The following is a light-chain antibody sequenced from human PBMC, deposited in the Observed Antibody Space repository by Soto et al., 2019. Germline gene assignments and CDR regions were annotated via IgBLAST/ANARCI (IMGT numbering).Light chain of an antibody. Sequence: SVFTQFPAALSLSPGEGATLSCRASQSVGSKLAWVQQKPGQAPRLLIYDASNRATGIPARFSGSGSGTDFTVTISSLEPEDFAVYYCQQRSSWPITFGPRTRLEIK. V-gene: IGKV3-11*01. CDR3: QQRSSWPIT. CDR1: QSVGSK. J-gene: IGKJ5*01. CDR2: DAS.